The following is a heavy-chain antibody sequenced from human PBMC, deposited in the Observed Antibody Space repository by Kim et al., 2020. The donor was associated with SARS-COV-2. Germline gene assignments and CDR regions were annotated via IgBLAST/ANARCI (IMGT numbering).Heavy chain of an antibody. CDR3: ARGTRVAAGTRYGMDV. CDR2: INHSGST. D-gene: IGHD6-13*01. CDR1: GGSFSGYY. J-gene: IGHJ6*02. V-gene: IGHV4-34*01. Sequence: SETLSLTCAVYGGSFSGYYWSWIRQPPGKGREWIGEINHSGSTNYNPSLKSRVTISVDTSKNQFSLKLSSVTAADTAVYYCARGTRVAAGTRYGMDVWGQGTTVTVSS.